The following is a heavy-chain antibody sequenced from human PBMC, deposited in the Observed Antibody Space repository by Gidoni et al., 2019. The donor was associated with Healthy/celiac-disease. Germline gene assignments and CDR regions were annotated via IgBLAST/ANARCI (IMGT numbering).Heavy chain of an antibody. V-gene: IGHV1-69*02. J-gene: IGHJ4*02. D-gene: IGHD4-4*01. CDR1: GGTFSSYT. CDR3: ARGDSNVSDY. CDR2: IIPILGIA. Sequence: QVQLVQSGAAVKKPESSVKVSCKASGGTFSSYTISWVRQAPGQGLEWMGRIIPILGIANYAQKCQGRVTITADKSTSTAYMELSSLRSEDTAVYYCARGDSNVSDYWGQGTLVTVSS.